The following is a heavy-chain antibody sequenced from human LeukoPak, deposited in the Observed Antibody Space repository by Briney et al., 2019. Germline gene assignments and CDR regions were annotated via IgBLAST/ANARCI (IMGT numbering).Heavy chain of an antibody. CDR2: IYYSGST. D-gene: IGHD3-10*01. V-gene: IGHV4-39*01. Sequence: PSETLSLTCTVSGGSISSSSYYWGWIRQPPGKGLEWIGSIYYSGSTYYNPSLKSRVTISVDTPKNPFSLKLSSVTAADTAVYYCARGVIRGVRTPYFDYWGQGTLVSVSS. CDR3: ARGVIRGVRTPYFDY. J-gene: IGHJ4*02. CDR1: GGSISSSSYY.